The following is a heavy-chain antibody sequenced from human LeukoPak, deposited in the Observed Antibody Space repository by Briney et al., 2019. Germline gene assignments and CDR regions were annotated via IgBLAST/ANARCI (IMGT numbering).Heavy chain of an antibody. CDR1: GGSISSGSYY. D-gene: IGHD2-15*01. J-gene: IGHJ4*02. Sequence: PSETLSLTCTVSGGSISSGSYYWSWLRQPAGTGLEWVGRIYTSGSTNYNPSLKSRVTISVDTSKNQFSLKLSSVTAADTAVYYCASGGGWVYDYWGQGTLVTVSS. CDR3: ASGGGWVYDY. CDR2: IYTSGST. V-gene: IGHV4-61*02.